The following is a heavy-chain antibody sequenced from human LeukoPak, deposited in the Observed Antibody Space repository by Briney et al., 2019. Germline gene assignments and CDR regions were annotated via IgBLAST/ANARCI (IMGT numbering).Heavy chain of an antibody. Sequence: GASVKVSCKASGYTFTSYYMHWVRQAPGQGLEWMGIINPSGGSTSYAQKFQGRVTMTRDMSTSTVYMELSSLRSEDTAVYYCARAPRSYYDFWTDAFDIWGQGTMVTVSS. J-gene: IGHJ3*02. CDR2: INPSGGST. CDR3: ARAPRSYYDFWTDAFDI. CDR1: GYTFTSYY. D-gene: IGHD3-3*01. V-gene: IGHV1-46*01.